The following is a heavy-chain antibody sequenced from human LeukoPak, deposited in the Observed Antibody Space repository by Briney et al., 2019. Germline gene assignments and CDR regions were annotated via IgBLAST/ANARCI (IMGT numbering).Heavy chain of an antibody. CDR1: GFTFSSYG. CDR3: ASGAQRGMARGVIMAFDY. V-gene: IGHV3-33*08. CDR2: IWYDGSNK. Sequence: GGSLRLSCAASGFTFSSYGMHWVRQAPGKGLEWVAVIWYDGSNKYYADSVKGRFTISRDNSKNTLYLQMNSLRAEDTAVYYCASGAQRGMARGVIMAFDYWGQGTLVTVSS. J-gene: IGHJ4*02. D-gene: IGHD3-10*01.